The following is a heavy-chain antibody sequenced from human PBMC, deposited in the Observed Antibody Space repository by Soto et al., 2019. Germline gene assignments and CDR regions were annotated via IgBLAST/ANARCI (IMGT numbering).Heavy chain of an antibody. CDR1: GGSFSGYC. CDR2: INHSGST. Sequence: SETLSLTCAVYGGSFSGYCWSWIRQPPGRGLEWIGEINHSGSTNYNPSLKSRVTISVDTPKNQFSLKLSSVTAADTAVYYCARGEGFGEDFYYYYGMDVWGQGTTVNVSS. J-gene: IGHJ6*02. CDR3: ARGEGFGEDFYYYYGMDV. D-gene: IGHD3-10*01. V-gene: IGHV4-34*01.